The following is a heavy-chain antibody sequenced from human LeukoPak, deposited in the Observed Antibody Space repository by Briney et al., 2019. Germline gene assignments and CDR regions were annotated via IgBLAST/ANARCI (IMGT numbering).Heavy chain of an antibody. Sequence: GSLRLSCAASGFTFGSNWMHWIRQVPGEGLVWVARINPDGSDTSYADSVKGRFTISRDNAKNTLYLQMNSLRVEDTALYYCTRDTFGARDYWGQGTLVTVSS. CDR3: TRDTFGARDY. J-gene: IGHJ4*02. D-gene: IGHD3-10*01. CDR1: GFTFGSNW. CDR2: INPDGSDT. V-gene: IGHV3-74*01.